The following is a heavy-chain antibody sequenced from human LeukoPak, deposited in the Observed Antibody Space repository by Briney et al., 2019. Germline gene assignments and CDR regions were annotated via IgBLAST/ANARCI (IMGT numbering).Heavy chain of an antibody. V-gene: IGHV4-39*01. CDR1: GGSINSSSYY. J-gene: IGHJ4*02. CDR2: IYYSGST. Sequence: SETLSLTCTVSGGSINSSSYYWGWIPQPPGRGLEWIGSIYYSGSTYYNPSLKSRVTISVYTSKNQFSLKLSSVTAADTAVYYCARQQPAIPVAVPFDYWGQGTLVTVSS. CDR3: ARQQPAIPVAVPFDY. D-gene: IGHD6-19*01.